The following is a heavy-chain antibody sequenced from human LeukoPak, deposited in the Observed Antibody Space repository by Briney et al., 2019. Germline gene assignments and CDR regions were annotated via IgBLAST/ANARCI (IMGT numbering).Heavy chain of an antibody. J-gene: IGHJ4*02. CDR3: ATMILTGDRGRGYYDY. CDR1: GGSINNYY. Sequence: SETLSLTCVVSGGSINNYYWSWIRQPPGEGLKWVGHLHYTGTNDYNPVLNTRVTMSLNTSKKQFSLKLSSVTAADTAVYYCATMILTGDRGRGYYDYWGQGTLVTVSS. V-gene: IGHV4-59*08. CDR2: LHYTGTN. D-gene: IGHD7-27*01.